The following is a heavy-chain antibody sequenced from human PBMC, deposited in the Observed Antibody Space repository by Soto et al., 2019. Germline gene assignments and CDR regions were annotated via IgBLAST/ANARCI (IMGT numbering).Heavy chain of an antibody. CDR3: AKRVDYDILTGYYTDY. Sequence: GGSLRLSCAASGFTFSSYAMSWVRQAPGKGLEWVSAISGSGGSTYYADSVKGRFTISRDNSKNTLYLQMNSLRAEDTAVYYCAKRVDYDILTGYYTDYWGQGTLVTVSS. D-gene: IGHD3-9*01. J-gene: IGHJ4*02. CDR2: ISGSGGST. V-gene: IGHV3-23*01. CDR1: GFTFSSYA.